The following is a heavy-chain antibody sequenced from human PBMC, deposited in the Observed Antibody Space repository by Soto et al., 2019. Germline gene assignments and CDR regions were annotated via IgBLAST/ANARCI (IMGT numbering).Heavy chain of an antibody. CDR3: ARGLRWGSGWAYFDY. CDR2: IIPIFGTA. CDR1: GGTFSSHA. Sequence: SLKVSCKASGGTFSSHAITWVRQAPGQGLEWRGGIIPIFGTANYAQKFQGRLTIAADEFTSTAYMELRGLRSEDTAVYYCARGLRWGSGWAYFDYWGQGTLVTVSS. D-gene: IGHD6-19*01. V-gene: IGHV1-69*13. J-gene: IGHJ4*02.